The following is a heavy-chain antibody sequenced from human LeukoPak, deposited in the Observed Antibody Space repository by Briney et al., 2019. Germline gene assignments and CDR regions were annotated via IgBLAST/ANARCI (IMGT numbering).Heavy chain of an antibody. CDR3: AREDASIAEPGGAFDI. Sequence: TSETLSLTCAVYGGSFSGYYWSWIRQPPGKGLEWIGEINHSGSTNYNPSLKSRVTISVDTSKNQFSLKLSSVTAADTAVYYCAREDASIAEPGGAFDIWGQGTMVTVSS. CDR1: GGSFSGYY. V-gene: IGHV4-34*01. CDR2: INHSGST. J-gene: IGHJ3*02. D-gene: IGHD6-6*01.